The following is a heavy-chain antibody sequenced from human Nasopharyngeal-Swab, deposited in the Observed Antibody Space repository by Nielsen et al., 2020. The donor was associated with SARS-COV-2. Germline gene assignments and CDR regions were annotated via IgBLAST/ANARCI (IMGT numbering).Heavy chain of an antibody. CDR2: IYYSGST. CDR1: GGSISSSSYY. J-gene: IGHJ5*02. V-gene: IGHV4-39*06. Sequence: SETLSLTCTVSGGSISSSSYYWGWIRQPPGKGLEWIGSIYYSGSTYYNPSLKSRVTISVDTSKNQFPLKLSSVTAADTAVYYCARAFGSYEDWFDPWGQGTLVTVSS. CDR3: ARAFGSYEDWFDP. D-gene: IGHD1-26*01.